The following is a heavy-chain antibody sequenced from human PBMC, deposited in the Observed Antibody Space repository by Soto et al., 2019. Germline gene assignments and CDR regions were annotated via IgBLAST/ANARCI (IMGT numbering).Heavy chain of an antibody. V-gene: IGHV1-69*12. CDR1: GGTFSSYA. Sequence: QVQLVQSGAEVKKPGSSVKVSCKASGGTFSSYAISWVRQAPGQGLEWMGGIIPIFGTANYAQKFQGRVTIHADESXXTXYXXLSSLRSEDTAVYYCARSGVLRYFDWLPHPLDFQHWGQGTLVTVSS. J-gene: IGHJ1*01. D-gene: IGHD3-9*01. CDR2: IIPIFGTA. CDR3: ARSGVLRYFDWLPHPLDFQH.